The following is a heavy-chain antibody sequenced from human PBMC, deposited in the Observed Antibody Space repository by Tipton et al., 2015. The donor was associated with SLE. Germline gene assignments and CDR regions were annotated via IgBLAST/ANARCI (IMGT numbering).Heavy chain of an antibody. D-gene: IGHD6-13*01. CDR2: INHSGST. J-gene: IGHJ4*02. CDR1: GGSFSGYY. CDR3: ARLRISSSRGDY. V-gene: IGHV4-34*01. Sequence: TLSLTCAVYGGSFSGYYWSWIRQPPGKGLEWIGEINHSGSTNYNPSLKSRVTISVDTSKNQLSLKLSSVTAADTAVYYCARLRISSSRGDYWGQGTLVTVSS.